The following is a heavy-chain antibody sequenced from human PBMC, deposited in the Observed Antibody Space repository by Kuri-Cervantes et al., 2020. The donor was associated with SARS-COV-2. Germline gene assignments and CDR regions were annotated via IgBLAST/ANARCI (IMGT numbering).Heavy chain of an antibody. J-gene: IGHJ4*02. CDR3: ARGRLVPYN. CDR1: GFTFSSYS. V-gene: IGHV3-21*01. Sequence: GESLKISCAASGFTFSSYSMNWVRQAPGKGLEWVSSISSSSSYIYYADSVKGRFTISRDNSKNTLYLQMNSLRAEDTAVYYCARGRLVPYNWGQGTLVTVSS. CDR2: ISSSSSYI. D-gene: IGHD6-19*01.